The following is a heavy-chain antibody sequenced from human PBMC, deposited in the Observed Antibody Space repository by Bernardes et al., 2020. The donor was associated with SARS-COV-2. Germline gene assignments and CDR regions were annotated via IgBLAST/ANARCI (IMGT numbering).Heavy chain of an antibody. D-gene: IGHD6-6*01. CDR1: GGSFSGYY. Sequence: SETLSLTCAVYGGSFSGYYWSWIRQPPGKGLEWIGEINHSGSTNYNPSLKSRVTISVDTSKNQFSLKLSSVTATDTAVYYCARVHSSSSYYYGMDVWG. V-gene: IGHV4-34*01. J-gene: IGHJ6*02. CDR2: INHSGST. CDR3: ARVHSSSSYYYGMDV.